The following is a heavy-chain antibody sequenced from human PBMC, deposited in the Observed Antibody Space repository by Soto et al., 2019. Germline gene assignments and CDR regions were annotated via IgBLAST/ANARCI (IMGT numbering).Heavy chain of an antibody. D-gene: IGHD2-15*01. Sequence: QVQLVQSGAEVKKPGSSVKVSCKASGGTFSSCTISWVRQTPGQGLECMGRIIPILGIANYAQKFQGRVTITADKSTSTAYMELSSLRSEDTAVYYCARDGCSGGSCYWHYYYYYMDVWGKGTTVTVSS. CDR3: ARDGCSGGSCYWHYYYYYMDV. CDR2: IIPILGIA. CDR1: GGTFSSCT. J-gene: IGHJ6*03. V-gene: IGHV1-69*08.